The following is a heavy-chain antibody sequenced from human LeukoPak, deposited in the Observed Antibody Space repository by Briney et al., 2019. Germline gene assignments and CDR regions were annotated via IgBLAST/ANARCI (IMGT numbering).Heavy chain of an antibody. V-gene: IGHV3-21*01. CDR3: ARGFGDYGDYGKSFDY. CDR2: ISSTNTYI. CDR1: GFTFSSYS. Sequence: GGSLRLSCAASGFTFSSYSMNWVRQAPGKGLEWVSSISSTNTYIYYADSVKGRFTVSRDIAESSLYLQMDSLRVEDSAVYYCARGFGDYGDYGKSFDYWGQGTLVTVSS. D-gene: IGHD4-17*01. J-gene: IGHJ4*02.